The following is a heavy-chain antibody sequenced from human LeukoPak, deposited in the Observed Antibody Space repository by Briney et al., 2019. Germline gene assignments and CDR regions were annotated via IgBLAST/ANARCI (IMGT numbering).Heavy chain of an antibody. CDR1: GGSISSYY. CDR3: ARDGYSSDLGAFDI. Sequence: SETLSLTCTVSGGSISSYYWSWIRQPPGKGLEWIGYIYYSGSTYYNPSLKSRVTISVDTSKNQFSPKLSSVTAADTAVYYCARDGYSSDLGAFDIWGQGTMVTVSS. D-gene: IGHD6-19*01. CDR2: IYYSGST. V-gene: IGHV4-59*12. J-gene: IGHJ3*02.